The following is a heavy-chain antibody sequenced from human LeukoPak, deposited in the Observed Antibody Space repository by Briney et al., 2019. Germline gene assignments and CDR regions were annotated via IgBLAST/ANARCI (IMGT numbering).Heavy chain of an antibody. Sequence: GGSLRLSCAASGFTFSSYEMNWVRQAPGKGLEWVSYISTGGGPIYYADSVKGRFTISRDDAKNSLYLQMNSLRAEDTAVYYCAKKKTDYSYPSSFDYWGQGTLVTVSS. CDR3: AKKKTDYSYPSSFDY. CDR2: ISTGGGPI. J-gene: IGHJ4*02. CDR1: GFTFSSYE. D-gene: IGHD4-11*01. V-gene: IGHV3-48*03.